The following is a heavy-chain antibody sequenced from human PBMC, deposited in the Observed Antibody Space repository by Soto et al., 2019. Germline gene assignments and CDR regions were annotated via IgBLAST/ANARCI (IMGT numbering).Heavy chain of an antibody. CDR3: ARLGVAAQSYYYYGMGV. CDR1: GYTFTSYA. Sequence: ASVKVSCKASGYTFTSYAMHWVRQAPGQRLEWMGWINAGNGNTKYSQKFQGRVTITRDTSASTAYMELSSLRSEDTAVYYCARLGVAAQSYYYYGMGVWGQGTTVTVSS. CDR2: INAGNGNT. J-gene: IGHJ6*02. V-gene: IGHV1-3*01. D-gene: IGHD6-6*01.